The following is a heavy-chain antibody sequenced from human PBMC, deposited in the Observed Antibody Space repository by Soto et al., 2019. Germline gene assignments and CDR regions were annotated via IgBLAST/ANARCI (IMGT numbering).Heavy chain of an antibody. CDR2: IYYSGST. V-gene: IGHV4-59*08. D-gene: IGHD6-13*01. J-gene: IGHJ6*03. CDR1: GGSISSYY. CDR3: ARLRTGVAAAGPDYYYYYYMDV. Sequence: PSETLSLTCTVSGGSISSYYWSWIRQPPGKGLEWIGYIYYSGSTNYNPSLKSRVTISVDTSKNQFSLKLSSVTAADTAVYYCARLRTGVAAAGPDYYYYYYMDVWGKGTTVTSP.